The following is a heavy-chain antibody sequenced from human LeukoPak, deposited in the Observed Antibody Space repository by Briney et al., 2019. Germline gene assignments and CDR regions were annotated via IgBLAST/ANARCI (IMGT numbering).Heavy chain of an antibody. Sequence: PGGSLRLSCAASGSTFSSYATHWVRQAPGKGLEWVSVIYSGGSTYYADSVKGRFTISRDNSKNTLYLQMNSLRAEDTAVYYCARRYAPWGQGTLVTVSS. D-gene: IGHD2-8*01. CDR1: GSTFSSYA. CDR3: ARRYAP. J-gene: IGHJ5*02. CDR2: IYSGGST. V-gene: IGHV3-53*01.